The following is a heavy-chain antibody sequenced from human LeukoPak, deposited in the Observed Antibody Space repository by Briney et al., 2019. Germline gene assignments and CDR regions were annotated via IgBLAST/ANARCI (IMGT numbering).Heavy chain of an antibody. J-gene: IGHJ4*02. CDR3: ATRSPTVTTSGGYGGHFDY. Sequence: GASVKVSCKVSGYTLTELSMHWVRQAPGKGLEWMGGFDPEDGETIYAQKFQGRVTMTEDTSTDTAYMELSSLRSEDTAVYYCATRSPTVTTSGGYGGHFDYWGQGTLVTVSS. D-gene: IGHD4-11*01. CDR2: FDPEDGET. CDR1: GYTLTELS. V-gene: IGHV1-24*01.